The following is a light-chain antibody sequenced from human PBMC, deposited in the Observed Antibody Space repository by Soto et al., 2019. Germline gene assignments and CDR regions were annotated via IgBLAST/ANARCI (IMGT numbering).Light chain of an antibody. CDR2: AAS. Sequence: AIRMTQSPSSLSSSTGDRVTITCRASQGISSYLAWYQQKPGKAPKLLIYAASTLQSGVPPRFSGSGSGTEFTLSIGSLQADEFRRVFFQQFKEYARFLGAFGQGTKVDIK. V-gene: IGKV1-8*01. CDR1: QGISSY. J-gene: IGKJ1*01. CDR3: QQFKEYARFLGA.